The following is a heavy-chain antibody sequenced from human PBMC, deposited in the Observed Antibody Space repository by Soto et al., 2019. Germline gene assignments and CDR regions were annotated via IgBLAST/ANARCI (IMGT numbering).Heavy chain of an antibody. J-gene: IGHJ4*02. CDR1: GYTFTNYA. CDR3: ARDDYDSSGFDE. CDR2: VNAGNGNR. Sequence: QVHLVQSGAEVKKPGASVKVSCKASGYTFTNYAIHWVRQAPGHGLEWMGWVNAGNGNRKFSQKFQGRVTVTRDTSASTVYMELTSLRSEDTAVYFCARDDYDSSGFDEWGQGTLVTVSS. V-gene: IGHV1-3*01. D-gene: IGHD3-22*01.